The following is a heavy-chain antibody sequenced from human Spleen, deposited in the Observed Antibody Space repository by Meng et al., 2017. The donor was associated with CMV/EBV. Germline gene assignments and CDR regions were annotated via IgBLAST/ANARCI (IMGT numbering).Heavy chain of an antibody. Sequence: ASGSTFTGYHLHWVRQAPGQGLEWMGWINSNSGGTKYAQRFQDRVTMTRDASISTAYMELSRLRSDDTAVYYCARVIGVAGTAPFDYWGQGTLVTVSS. D-gene: IGHD6-19*01. V-gene: IGHV1-2*02. CDR1: GSTFTGYH. CDR2: INSNSGGT. CDR3: ARVIGVAGTAPFDY. J-gene: IGHJ4*02.